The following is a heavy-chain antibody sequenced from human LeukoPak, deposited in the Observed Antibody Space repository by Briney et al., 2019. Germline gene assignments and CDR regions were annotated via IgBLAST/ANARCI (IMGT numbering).Heavy chain of an antibody. V-gene: IGHV3-11*04. CDR3: ARGYCSGGSCYWYAFDI. CDR1: GFTFSDYY. CDR2: TSSSGSTI. D-gene: IGHD2-15*01. J-gene: IGHJ3*02. Sequence: GGSLRLSCAASGFTFSDYYMSWIRQAPGKGLEWVSYTSSSGSTIYYADSVKGRFTISRDNAKNSLYLQMNSLRAEDTAVYYCARGYCSGGSCYWYAFDIWGQGTMVTVSS.